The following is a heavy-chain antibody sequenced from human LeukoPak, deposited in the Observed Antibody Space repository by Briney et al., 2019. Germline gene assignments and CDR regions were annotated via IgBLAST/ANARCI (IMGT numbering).Heavy chain of an antibody. J-gene: IGHJ5*02. V-gene: IGHV1-2*02. CDR3: ARGEGRIAAAKGNWFDP. CDR1: GYTFTGYY. Sequence: ASVKVSCKASGYTFTGYYMHWVRQAPGQGLEWMGWINPNSGGTNYAQKFQGRVTMTRDTSISTAYMELSRLRSEDTAVYYCARGEGRIAAAKGNWFDPWGQGTLVTVSS. D-gene: IGHD6-13*01. CDR2: INPNSGGT.